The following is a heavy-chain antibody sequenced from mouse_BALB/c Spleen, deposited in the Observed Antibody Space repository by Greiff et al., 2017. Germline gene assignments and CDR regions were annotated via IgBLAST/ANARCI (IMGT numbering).Heavy chain of an antibody. Sequence: EVQGVESGGGLVKPGGSLKLSCAASGFTFSSYAMSWVRQTPEKRLEWVASISSGGSTYYPDSVKGRFTISRDNARNILYLQMSSLRSEDTAMYYCAREPTMITTRYFDVWGAGTTVTVSS. CDR2: ISSGGST. V-gene: IGHV5-6-5*01. D-gene: IGHD2-4*01. CDR1: GFTFSSYA. J-gene: IGHJ1*01. CDR3: AREPTMITTRYFDV.